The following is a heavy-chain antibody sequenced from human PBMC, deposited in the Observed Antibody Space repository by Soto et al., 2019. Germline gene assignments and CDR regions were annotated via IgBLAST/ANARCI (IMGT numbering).Heavy chain of an antibody. CDR3: ARDDYYGSGSYYNPQGYYYYGMDV. CDR1: GYTFTSYG. J-gene: IGHJ6*02. Sequence: ASVKVSCKASGYTFTSYGISWVRQAPGQGLEWMGWISAYNGNTNYAQKFQGRVTITADESTSTAYMELSSLRSEDTAVYYCARDDYYGSGSYYNPQGYYYYGMDVWGQGTTVTVSS. V-gene: IGHV1-18*01. D-gene: IGHD3-10*01. CDR2: ISAYNGNT.